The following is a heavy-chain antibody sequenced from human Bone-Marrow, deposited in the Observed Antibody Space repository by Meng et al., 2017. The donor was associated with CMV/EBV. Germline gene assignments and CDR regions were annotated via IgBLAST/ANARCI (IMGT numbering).Heavy chain of an antibody. CDR2: IRYDGSNR. CDR3: AKYRFGLSTGEEPE. J-gene: IGHJ4*02. V-gene: IGHV3-30*02. D-gene: IGHD2-8*02. CDR1: GFTFGSYG. Sequence: GGSLRLSCAVSGFTFGSYGMHWFRQTPGKGLEWVAFIRYDGSNRNYGDSVKGRFTISRDNSKNTLYLQMNSLRDEDTGIYYCAKYRFGLSTGEEPEWGQGTQVTVSS.